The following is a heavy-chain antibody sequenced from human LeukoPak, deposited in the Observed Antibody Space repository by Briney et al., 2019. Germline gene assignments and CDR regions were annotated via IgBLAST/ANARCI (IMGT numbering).Heavy chain of an antibody. J-gene: IGHJ4*02. Sequence: GGSLRLSCAASGFTVSSNHVNWVRQAPGKGLEWVSLIYSGGNTYYADSVKGRFTISRANSKNTVYLQMNSLRAEDTAVYYCAKEGDWYGAYYFDCWGQGTLVTVSS. D-gene: IGHD3-10*01. CDR1: GFTVSSNH. CDR3: AKEGDWYGAYYFDC. CDR2: IYSGGNT. V-gene: IGHV3-66*01.